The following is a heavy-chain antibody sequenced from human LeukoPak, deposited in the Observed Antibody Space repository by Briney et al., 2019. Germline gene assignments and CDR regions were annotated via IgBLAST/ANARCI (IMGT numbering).Heavy chain of an antibody. V-gene: IGHV3-64*01. Sequence: PGGSLRLSCAASGFTFSSYSMNWVRQAPGKGLEYVSAISSNGGSTYYANSVKGRFTISRDNSKNTLYLQMGSLRAEDMAVYYCAREDRSGSYYYWGQGTLVTVSS. D-gene: IGHD1-26*01. CDR2: ISSNGGST. CDR1: GFTFSSYS. CDR3: AREDRSGSYYY. J-gene: IGHJ4*02.